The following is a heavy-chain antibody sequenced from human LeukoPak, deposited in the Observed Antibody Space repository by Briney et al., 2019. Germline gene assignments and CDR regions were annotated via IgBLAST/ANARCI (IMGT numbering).Heavy chain of an antibody. CDR1: GFTFSTYS. J-gene: IGHJ6*02. V-gene: IGHV3-21*01. D-gene: IGHD3-16*01. CDR3: ARITLQGPYGTDV. CDR2: ISYGSSYI. Sequence: PGGSLRPSCAASGFTFSTYSLDWVRQAPGKGLEWVSSISYGSSYIFYRDSVRGRFTISRDDAKNSLFLQMNSLRAEDTAVYYCARITLQGPYGTDVWGQGTTVTVSS.